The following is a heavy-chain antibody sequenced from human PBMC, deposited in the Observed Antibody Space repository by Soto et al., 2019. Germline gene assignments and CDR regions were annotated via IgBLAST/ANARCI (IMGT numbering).Heavy chain of an antibody. D-gene: IGHD6-13*01. CDR2: INHSGST. CDR3: ARLKYSSSGNYYYYYGMDV. J-gene: IGHJ6*02. V-gene: IGHV4-34*01. Sequence: SETLSLTCAVYGGSFSGYYWSWIRQPPGKGLEWIGEINHSGSTNYNPSLKSRVTISVDTSKNQFSLKLSSVTAADTAVYYCARLKYSSSGNYYYYYGMDVWGQGTTVTVSS. CDR1: GGSFSGYY.